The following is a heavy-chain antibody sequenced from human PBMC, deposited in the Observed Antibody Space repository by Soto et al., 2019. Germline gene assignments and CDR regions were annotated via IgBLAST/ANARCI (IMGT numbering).Heavy chain of an antibody. CDR1: GGSVKNYF. J-gene: IGHJ4*02. CDR2: VSYSGGT. D-gene: IGHD3-9*01. Sequence: SETLSLTCAVTGGSVKNYFWSWIRQPPGKRLEWLGYVSYSGGTNSNPSVKGRVNISVDTSKNQFSLNLTSATAADTAIYYCVRTTGHMTGFYYWGQGTLVTVSS. CDR3: VRTTGHMTGFYY. V-gene: IGHV4-59*08.